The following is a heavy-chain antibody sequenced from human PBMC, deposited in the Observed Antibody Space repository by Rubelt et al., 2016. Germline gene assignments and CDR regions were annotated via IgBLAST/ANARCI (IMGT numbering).Heavy chain of an antibody. CDR3: AHSDSSGWYGVLGSSRGNLLLRFDY. Sequence: SGVGVGWIRQPPGKALEWLALIYWADDKRYSPSLKSRLTITKDTSKNQVVLTMTNMDPVDTATYYCAHSDSSGWYGVLGSSRGNLLLRFDYWGQGTLVTVSS. D-gene: IGHD6-19*01. V-gene: IGHV2-5*02. CDR1: SGVG. CDR2: IYWADDK. J-gene: IGHJ4*02.